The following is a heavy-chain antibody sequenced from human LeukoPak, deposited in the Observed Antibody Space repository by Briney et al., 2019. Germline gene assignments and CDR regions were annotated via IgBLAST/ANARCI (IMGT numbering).Heavy chain of an antibody. CDR2: ISGSGGNT. CDR1: GFTFNNYF. Sequence: QTGGSLRLSCVASGFTFNNYFMRWVRQAPGKGLEWVSTISGSGGNTYYADFVKGRFTISRDNSKNTLYLQMNTLRAEDTAVDYCAKCESSISGPSASWGQGTLVTVSS. V-gene: IGHV3-23*01. D-gene: IGHD2-2*01. CDR3: AKCESSISGPSAS. J-gene: IGHJ5*02.